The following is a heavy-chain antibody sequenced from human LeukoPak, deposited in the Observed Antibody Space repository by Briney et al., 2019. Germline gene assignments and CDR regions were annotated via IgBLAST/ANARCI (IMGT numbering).Heavy chain of an antibody. CDR1: DYSISRGYY. J-gene: IGHJ3*02. CDR2: IYHSGIT. Sequence: SETLSLTCAVSDYSISRGYYWGWIRQPPGKGLEWIGSIYHSGITYYNPSLKSRVTISVDTSKNQFSLKLTSVTAADTAVYYCARTEGGYSYGSAFDIWGQGTMVTVS. CDR3: ARTEGGYSYGSAFDI. D-gene: IGHD5-18*01. V-gene: IGHV4-38-2*01.